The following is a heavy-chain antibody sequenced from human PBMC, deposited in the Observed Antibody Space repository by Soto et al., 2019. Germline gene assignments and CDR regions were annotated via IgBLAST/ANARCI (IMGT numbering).Heavy chain of an antibody. D-gene: IGHD6-13*01. J-gene: IGHJ5*02. V-gene: IGHV4-59*08. Sequence: SETLSLTCTVSGGSISGYYWSWIRQPPGKGLEWIGYIYYSGSTNYNPSLKSRVTISVDTSKNQFSLKLSSVTAADTAVYYCARFKSERKYTAGYSSSWYRYNWFDPWGQGTLVTVS. CDR1: GGSISGYY. CDR2: IYYSGST. CDR3: ARFKSERKYTAGYSSSWYRYNWFDP.